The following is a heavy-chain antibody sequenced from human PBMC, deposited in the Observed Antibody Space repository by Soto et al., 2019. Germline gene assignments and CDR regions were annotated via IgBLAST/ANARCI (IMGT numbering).Heavy chain of an antibody. Sequence: GGSLRLSCPASGFSISAYAMHWVRQAPGKGLEWVSFTSYRTSQKDYAGSVTGRFAISRDNSKNTLYLLMNSLRPEDTAVYYCARDGDGDGYPAGFDYWGQGILVTGSS. CDR3: ARDGDGDGYPAGFDY. J-gene: IGHJ4*02. CDR2: TSYRTSQK. CDR1: GFSISAYA. D-gene: IGHD2-21*01. V-gene: IGHV3-30*09.